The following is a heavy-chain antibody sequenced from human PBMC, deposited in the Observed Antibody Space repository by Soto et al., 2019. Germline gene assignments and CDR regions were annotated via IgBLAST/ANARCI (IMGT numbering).Heavy chain of an antibody. CDR1: GFTFSSYA. CDR2: ISYDGSNK. Sequence: QVQLVESGGGVVQPGRSLRLSCAASGFTFSSYAMHWVRQAPGKGLEWVAVISYDGSNKYYADSVKGRFTISRDNSKNTLYLQMNRLRAEDTAVYYCARDRVAAAGTGGYYYYGMDVWGQGTTVTVSS. J-gene: IGHJ6*02. D-gene: IGHD6-13*01. CDR3: ARDRVAAAGTGGYYYYGMDV. V-gene: IGHV3-30-3*01.